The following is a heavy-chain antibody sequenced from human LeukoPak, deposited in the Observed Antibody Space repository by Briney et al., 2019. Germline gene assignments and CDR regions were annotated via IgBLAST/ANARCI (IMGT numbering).Heavy chain of an antibody. V-gene: IGHV3-30*03. CDR2: IAFDGSNK. CDR1: GFTFTMFG. CDR3: ATAPYASA. D-gene: IGHD2-2*01. Sequence: GGSLRLSCETSGFTFTMFGMNWVRQAPGKGLEGVAIIAFDGSNKYYADSVKGRVTISRDNSKNTMYLQMNSLRGQDTAVYYCATAPYASAWGRGTLVLVSS. J-gene: IGHJ1*01.